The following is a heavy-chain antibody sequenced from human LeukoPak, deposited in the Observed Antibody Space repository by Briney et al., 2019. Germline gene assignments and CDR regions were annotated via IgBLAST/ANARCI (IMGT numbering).Heavy chain of an antibody. CDR3: ARGDGRITIFGVVLNWFDP. Sequence: PSETLSLTCTVSGDSISSGGYYWSWIRQHPGKGLEWIGYIYYSGSTYYNPSLKSRVTISVDTSRNQFSLKLSSVTAADTAVYYCARGDGRITIFGVVLNWFDPWGQGTLVTVSS. V-gene: IGHV4-31*03. CDR1: GDSISSGGYY. J-gene: IGHJ5*02. CDR2: IYYSGST. D-gene: IGHD3-3*01.